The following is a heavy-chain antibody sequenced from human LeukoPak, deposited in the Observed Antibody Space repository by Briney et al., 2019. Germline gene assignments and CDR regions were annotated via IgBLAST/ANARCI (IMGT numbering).Heavy chain of an antibody. CDR1: GYTFSDYT. CDR3: AGSRELLDFDT. V-gene: IGHV1-2*02. Sequence: ASVKVSCKTSGYTFSDYTIHWVRQAPGQGLEWMGWINPSSNAANYAQRFEGRVSLTRDTSISTADMVLTSLTSDDTGVYYCAGSRELLDFDTWGQGTLVSVSS. CDR2: INPSSNAA. D-gene: IGHD3-10*01. J-gene: IGHJ4*02.